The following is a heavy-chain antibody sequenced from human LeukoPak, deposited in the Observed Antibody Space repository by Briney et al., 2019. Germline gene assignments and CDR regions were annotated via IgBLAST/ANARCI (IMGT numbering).Heavy chain of an antibody. CDR2: ISSSSSTI. J-gene: IGHJ4*02. D-gene: IGHD2-8*01. CDR3: AKGHCTNGICWLD. CDR1: GFTFSSYS. Sequence: GGSLRLSRAASGFTFSSYSMNWVRQAPGKGLEWVSYISSSSSTIYYADSVKGRFTISRDNSKNTLYLQMNSLRAEDTAVYYCAKGHCTNGICWLDWGQGTLVTVSS. V-gene: IGHV3-48*01.